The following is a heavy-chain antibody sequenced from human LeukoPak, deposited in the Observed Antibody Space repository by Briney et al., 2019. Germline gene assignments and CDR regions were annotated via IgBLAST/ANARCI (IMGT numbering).Heavy chain of an antibody. D-gene: IGHD1-26*01. V-gene: IGHV4-39*01. CDR1: GGSISSSSYY. J-gene: IGHJ4*02. CDR3: TDVGAADY. Sequence: PSETLSLTCTVSGGSISSSSYYWGWIRQPPGKGLEWIGSIYYSGSTYYNPSLKSRVTISVDTSKNQFSLKLSSVTAADTAVYYCTDVGAADYWGQGNLVTVSS. CDR2: IYYSGST.